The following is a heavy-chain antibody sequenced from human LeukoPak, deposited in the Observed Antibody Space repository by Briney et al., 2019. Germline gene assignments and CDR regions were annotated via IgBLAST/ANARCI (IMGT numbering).Heavy chain of an antibody. V-gene: IGHV3-30*02. CDR3: AKSYDFWSGYYPPFDY. Sequence: PGGSLRLSCAASGFTFSSYGMHWVRQAPGKGLEWVAFIRYDGSNKYYADSVKGRFTISGDNSKNTLYLQMNSLRAEDTAVYYCAKSYDFWSGYYPPFDYWGQGTLVTVSS. CDR1: GFTFSSYG. J-gene: IGHJ4*02. D-gene: IGHD3-3*01. CDR2: IRYDGSNK.